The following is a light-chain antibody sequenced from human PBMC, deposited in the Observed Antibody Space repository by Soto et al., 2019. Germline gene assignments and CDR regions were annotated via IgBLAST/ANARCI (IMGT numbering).Light chain of an antibody. V-gene: IGKV1-5*03. CDR2: QAS. Sequence: DIQMTQSPSTLSASVGDRVTITCRASQTIGSWLAWYQQKPGRAPKLLIYQASSLENGVPSRFSGSGSGTEFTLTISSLQPDDFATYSCQKYIGATWTFGQGTKVEVK. CDR3: QKYIGATWT. CDR1: QTIGSW. J-gene: IGKJ1*01.